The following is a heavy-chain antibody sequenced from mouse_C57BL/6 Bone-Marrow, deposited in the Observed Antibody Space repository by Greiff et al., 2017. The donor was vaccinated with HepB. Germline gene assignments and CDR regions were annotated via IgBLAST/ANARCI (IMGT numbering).Heavy chain of an antibody. D-gene: IGHD1-1*01. J-gene: IGHJ4*01. CDR1: GYSITSGYY. Sequence: EVKLQESGPGLVKPSQSLSLTCSVTGYSITSGYYWNWIRQFPGNKLEWMGYISYDGSNNYNPSLKNRISITRDTSKNQFFLKLNSVTTEDTATYICARGTSYGISYASAMDYWGQGTSVTVSS. CDR2: ISYDGSN. CDR3: ARGTSYGISYASAMDY. V-gene: IGHV3-6*01.